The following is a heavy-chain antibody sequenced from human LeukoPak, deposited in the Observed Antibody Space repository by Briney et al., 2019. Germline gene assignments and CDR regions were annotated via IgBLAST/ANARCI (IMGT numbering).Heavy chain of an antibody. D-gene: IGHD2-15*01. CDR1: GYTFTSYG. CDR3: AASYCSGGGCYIFDY. CDR2: ISAYNGNT. V-gene: IGHV1-18*04. J-gene: IGHJ4*02. Sequence: ASVKVSCKASGYTFTSYGISWVRQAPGQGLEWMGWISAYNGNTDYAQKLQGRVTMTTDTSTSTAYMELRSLRSDDTAVYYCAASYCSGGGCYIFDYWGQGTLVTVSS.